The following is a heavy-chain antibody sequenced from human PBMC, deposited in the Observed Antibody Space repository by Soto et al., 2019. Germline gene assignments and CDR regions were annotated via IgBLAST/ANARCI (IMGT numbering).Heavy chain of an antibody. CDR3: ARRYSSGGMDV. CDR1: GGXFSGYY. CDR2: INHSGST. J-gene: IGHJ6*02. Sequence: SETLSLTCAVYGGXFSGYYWSWIRQPPGKGLEWIGEINHSGSTNYNPSLKSRVTISVDTSKNQFSLKLSSVTAADTAVYYCARRYSSGGMDVWGQGTTVTVSS. V-gene: IGHV4-34*01. D-gene: IGHD6-19*01.